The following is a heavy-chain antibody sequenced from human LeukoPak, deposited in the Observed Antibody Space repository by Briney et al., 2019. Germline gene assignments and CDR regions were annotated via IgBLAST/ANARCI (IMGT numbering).Heavy chain of an antibody. D-gene: IGHD3-10*01. Sequence: ASVKVSCKASGYTFTSYGISWVRQAPGQGLEWMGWISAYNGNTNYAQKLQGRVTMTTDTSTSTAYMELRSLRSDDTAVYYCARHYYGSGSYIWALAFDIWGQGTMVTVSS. CDR2: ISAYNGNT. CDR3: ARHYYGSGSYIWALAFDI. CDR1: GYTFTSYG. J-gene: IGHJ3*02. V-gene: IGHV1-18*01.